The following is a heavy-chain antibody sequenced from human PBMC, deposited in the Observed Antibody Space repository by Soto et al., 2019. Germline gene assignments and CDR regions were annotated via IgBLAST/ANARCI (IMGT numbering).Heavy chain of an antibody. Sequence: ASVKVSCKASGYTFTGYYMHWVRQAPGQGLEWMGWINPNSGGKNYAQKFQGRVTMTRDTSISTAYMELSRLRSEDTAVYYCARGAGYSSGGEASFFDYGGQGTLVTVSS. D-gene: IGHD6-19*01. CDR2: INPNSGGK. CDR3: ARGAGYSSGGEASFFDY. J-gene: IGHJ4*02. V-gene: IGHV1-2*02. CDR1: GYTFTGYY.